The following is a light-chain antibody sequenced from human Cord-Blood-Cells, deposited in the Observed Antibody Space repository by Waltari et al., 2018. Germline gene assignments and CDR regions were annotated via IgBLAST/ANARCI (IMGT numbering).Light chain of an antibody. V-gene: IGKV3-15*01. CDR1: QSVSSN. CDR2: GAS. CDR3: QQYNNWPPYT. Sequence: EIVMTQSPATLSVSPGERATLSCRASQSVSSNLAWYQQKPGQAPRLLIYGASTRATGIPARFNGSGSGTEFPLTISSLQAEDFAVYYCQQYNNWPPYTFGQGTKLEIK. J-gene: IGKJ2*01.